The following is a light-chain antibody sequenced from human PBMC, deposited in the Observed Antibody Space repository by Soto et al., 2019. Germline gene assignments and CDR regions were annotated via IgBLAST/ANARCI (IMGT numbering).Light chain of an antibody. CDR3: SSYTSSLTLV. CDR2: GVS. J-gene: IGLJ3*02. Sequence: QSALTQPASVSGSPGQSITISCTGTSSDIGAYNYVSWYQQHPGKAPKLMISGVSNRPSGVSNRFSGSKSGNTASLTISGLQPEDEADYYCSSYTSSLTLVFGGGTKLTVL. CDR1: SSDIGAYNY. V-gene: IGLV2-14*01.